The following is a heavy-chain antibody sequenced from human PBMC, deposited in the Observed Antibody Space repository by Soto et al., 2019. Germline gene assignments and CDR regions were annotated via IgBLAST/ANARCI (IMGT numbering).Heavy chain of an antibody. J-gene: IGHJ3*01. D-gene: IGHD2-2*01. CDR1: GFSLSSIGVG. V-gene: IGHV2-5*02. CDR3: AHTIVVVPTAHDAFDV. CDR2: LYWDADK. Sequence: QITLKESGPTLVKPTQTLTLTCTFSGFSLSSIGVGVGWIRQPPGKALEWLGILYWDADKHYSPSLKSRISIAKDTSKDLVVLTLTNMDPVDTATYYCAHTIVVVPTAHDAFDVWGQGTMVTVSS.